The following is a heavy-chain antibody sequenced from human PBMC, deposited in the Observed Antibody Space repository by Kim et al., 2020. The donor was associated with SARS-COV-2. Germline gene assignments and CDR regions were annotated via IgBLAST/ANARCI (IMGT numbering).Heavy chain of an antibody. CDR3: ARGGYCSGGSCSRRLGWFDP. J-gene: IGHJ5*02. Sequence: SETLSLTCTVSGGSISSGGYYWSWIRQHPGKGLEWIGYIYYSGSTYYNPSLKSRVTISVDTSKNQFSLKLSSVTAADTAVYYCARGGYCSGGSCSRRLGWFDPWGQGTLVTVSS. V-gene: IGHV4-31*03. CDR2: IYYSGST. D-gene: IGHD2-15*01. CDR1: GGSISSGGYY.